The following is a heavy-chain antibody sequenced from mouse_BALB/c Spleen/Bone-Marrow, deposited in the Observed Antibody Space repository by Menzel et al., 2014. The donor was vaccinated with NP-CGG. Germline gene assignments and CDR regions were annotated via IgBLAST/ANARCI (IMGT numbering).Heavy chain of an antibody. J-gene: IGHJ2*01. CDR2: IYPGSGST. V-gene: IGHV1-55*01. CDR1: GYNFTSYW. Sequence: VQRVESGAELVKPGTSVKLSCKASGYNFTSYWINWVKLRPGQGLEWIGDIYPGSGSTNYNEKFKSKATLTVDTSSSTAYMQLGSLASEDSALYYCARGAWANWDYFDYWGQGTTLTVPS. D-gene: IGHD4-1*01. CDR3: ARGAWANWDYFDY.